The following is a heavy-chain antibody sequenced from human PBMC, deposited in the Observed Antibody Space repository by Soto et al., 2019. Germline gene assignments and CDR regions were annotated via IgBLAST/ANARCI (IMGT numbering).Heavy chain of an antibody. CDR2: IYYSGST. D-gene: IGHD3-10*01. Sequence: SETLSLTCTVSGGSISSSSYYWGWISKPPGKGLEWIGSIYYSGSTYYNPSLKSRVTISVDTSKNQFSLKLSSVTAADTAVYYCAKGGSGSYSNAVDIWGQGTMVTVSS. CDR1: GGSISSSSYY. J-gene: IGHJ3*02. CDR3: AKGGSGSYSNAVDI. V-gene: IGHV4-39*01.